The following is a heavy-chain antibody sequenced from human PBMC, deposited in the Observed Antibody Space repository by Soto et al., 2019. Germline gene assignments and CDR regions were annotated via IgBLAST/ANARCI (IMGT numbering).Heavy chain of an antibody. D-gene: IGHD2-2*02. CDR3: ARDLIVVVPDAIWGDLGVDY. V-gene: IGHV1-18*01. CDR1: GYTFTSYG. Sequence: QVQLVQSGAEVKKPGASVKVSCKASGYTFTSYGISWVRQAPGQGLEWMGWISAYNGNTNYAQRLQGRVTMTTDTSTSTAYMELRSLRSGDTAVNSCARDLIVVVPDAIWGDLGVDYWGQGTLVIVSA. CDR2: ISAYNGNT. J-gene: IGHJ4*02.